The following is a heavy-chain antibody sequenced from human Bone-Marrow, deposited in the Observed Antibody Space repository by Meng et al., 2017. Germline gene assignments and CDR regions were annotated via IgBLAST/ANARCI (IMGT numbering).Heavy chain of an antibody. CDR1: GYTFTGYY. CDR2: INPNSGGT. Sequence: ASVKVSCKASGYTFTGYYMHWVRQAPGQGLEWMGWINPNSGGTNYAQKFQGRVTMTRDTSISTAYMELSRLRSDDTAVYYCAVRPLVGPTAEVGYWGQGTLVTVSS. J-gene: IGHJ4*02. D-gene: IGHD1-26*01. CDR3: AVRPLVGPTAEVGY. V-gene: IGHV1-2*02.